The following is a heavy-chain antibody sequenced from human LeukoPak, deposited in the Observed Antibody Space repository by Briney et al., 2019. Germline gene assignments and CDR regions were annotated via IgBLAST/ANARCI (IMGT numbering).Heavy chain of an antibody. J-gene: IGHJ4*02. Sequence: QPGGSLRLSCAASGFTFSSYWMSWVRQAPGKGMEWVANIKQDGSEKYYVDSVEGRFTISRDNTKNSLYLQMNSLRAEDTAVYYCARAPWNDFDYWGQGTLVTVSS. CDR1: GFTFSSYW. D-gene: IGHD1-1*01. V-gene: IGHV3-7*01. CDR3: ARAPWNDFDY. CDR2: IKQDGSEK.